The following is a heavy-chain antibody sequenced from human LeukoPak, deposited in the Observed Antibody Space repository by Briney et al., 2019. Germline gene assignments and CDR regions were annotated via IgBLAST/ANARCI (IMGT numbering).Heavy chain of an antibody. CDR3: AKLPTGYPNWFDP. V-gene: IGHV3-23*01. Sequence: GGSLRLSCAASGFTFSNSVMGWVRQAPGKGLEWVSAIGGSGDSTYYTDSVAGRFTISRDNSKNTLYLQMNSLRAEDTALYYCAKLPTGYPNWFDPWGQGTLVTVSS. CDR1: GFTFSNSV. J-gene: IGHJ5*02. D-gene: IGHD3-9*01. CDR2: IGGSGDST.